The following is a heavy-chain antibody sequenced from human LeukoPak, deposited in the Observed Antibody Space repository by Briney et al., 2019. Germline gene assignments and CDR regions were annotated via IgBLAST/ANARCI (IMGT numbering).Heavy chain of an antibody. CDR1: GFTFTSYW. V-gene: IGHV3-7*01. Sequence: GGSLRLSCVASGFTFTSYWMSWVRQAPGKGLEWVANIKQDGSEKYSLDSLEGRFTLSRDNAKNDEYLQINRLRAENAAVYDCAIRETIAVPVFWFDPWGQGTLVIVSS. CDR2: IKQDGSEK. D-gene: IGHD6-19*01. J-gene: IGHJ5*02. CDR3: AIRETIAVPVFWFDP.